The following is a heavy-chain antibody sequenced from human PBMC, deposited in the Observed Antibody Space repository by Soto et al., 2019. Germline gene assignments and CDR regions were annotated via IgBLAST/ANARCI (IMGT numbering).Heavy chain of an antibody. D-gene: IGHD6-19*01. CDR1: GFTFSSYA. CDR3: AKDSSCWYDAFDI. Sequence: EVQLLESGGGLVQPGGSLRLSCAASGFTFSSYAMSWVRQAPGKGLEWVSAISGSGGSTYYADSVKGRFTISRDNSKNTLYLQLNSLSAEDTAVYYCAKDSSCWYDAFDIWGQGTMVTVSS. CDR2: ISGSGGST. J-gene: IGHJ3*02. V-gene: IGHV3-23*01.